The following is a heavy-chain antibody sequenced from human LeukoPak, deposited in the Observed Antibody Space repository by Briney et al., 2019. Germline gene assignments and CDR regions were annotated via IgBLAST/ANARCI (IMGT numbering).Heavy chain of an antibody. V-gene: IGHV3-23*01. CDR3: ASFPRYCSSTSCYYNY. CDR1: GFTFSSYA. Sequence: PGGSLRLSCAASGFTFSSYAMSWVRQAPGKGLEWVSAISGSGGSTYYADSVKGRFTISRDNSKNTLYLQMNSLRAEDTAVYYCASFPRYCSSTSCYYNYWGQGTLVTVSS. J-gene: IGHJ4*02. CDR2: ISGSGGST. D-gene: IGHD2-2*01.